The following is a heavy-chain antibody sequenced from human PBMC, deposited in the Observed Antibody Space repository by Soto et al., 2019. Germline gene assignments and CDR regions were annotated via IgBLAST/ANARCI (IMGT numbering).Heavy chain of an antibody. CDR1: GYNFTNYW. J-gene: IGHJ4*02. D-gene: IGHD3-22*01. CDR3: ARRFYYYDSSGYKYYFDY. V-gene: IGHV5-51*01. Sequence: GESLKISCKGSGYNFTNYWIGWVRQMPGKGLEWMGIIYPGDSDTRYSPSFQGQVTISAGKSISTAYLQWSSLKASDTAMYYCARRFYYYDSSGYKYYFDYWGQGTLVTVSS. CDR2: IYPGDSDT.